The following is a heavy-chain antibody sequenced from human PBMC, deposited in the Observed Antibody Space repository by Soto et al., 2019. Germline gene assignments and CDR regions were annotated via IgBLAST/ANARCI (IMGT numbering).Heavy chain of an antibody. Sequence: PVGSLRLSCAASVFTLSNYWMTCVRQAPGKWLEWVANINKDGSQKNYVDSVKGRFTIARDNGQNSLSLQINSLRVEDTAVYYCVRALGLAYLGQGALV. CDR3: VRALGLAY. D-gene: IGHD7-27*01. V-gene: IGHV3-7*03. J-gene: IGHJ4*02. CDR2: INKDGSQK. CDR1: VFTLSNYW.